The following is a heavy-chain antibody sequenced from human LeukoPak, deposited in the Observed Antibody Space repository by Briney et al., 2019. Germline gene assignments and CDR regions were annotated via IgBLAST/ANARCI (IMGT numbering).Heavy chain of an antibody. Sequence: SQTLSLTCAISGDSVSSSSAAWNWIRQSPSRGLEWLGRTYYRSKWYNDYAVSVKSRITINPDTAKNQFSLQLNSVTPEDTAVYYCARVRDPFSISSCFDYWGQGTLVTVSS. CDR3: ARVRDPFSISSCFDY. V-gene: IGHV6-1*01. CDR2: TYYRSKWYN. D-gene: IGHD6-6*01. J-gene: IGHJ4*02. CDR1: GDSVSSSSAA.